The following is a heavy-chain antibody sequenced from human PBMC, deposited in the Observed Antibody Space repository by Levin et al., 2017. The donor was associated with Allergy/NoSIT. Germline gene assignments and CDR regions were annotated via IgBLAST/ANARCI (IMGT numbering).Heavy chain of an antibody. D-gene: IGHD6-19*01. CDR1: GGSFSGYY. Sequence: SETLSLTCAVYGGSFSGYYWSWIRQPPGKGLEWIGEINHSGSTNYNPSLKSRVTISVDTSRNQFSLRLSSVTAADTAVYYCASEPSHSSGWSRYLRAFDIWGQGTMVTVSS. J-gene: IGHJ3*02. CDR3: ASEPSHSSGWSRYLRAFDI. V-gene: IGHV4-34*01. CDR2: INHSGST.